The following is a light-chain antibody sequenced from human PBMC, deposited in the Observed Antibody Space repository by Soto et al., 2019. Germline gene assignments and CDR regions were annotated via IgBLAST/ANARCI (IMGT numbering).Light chain of an antibody. CDR2: DAS. CDR1: QSVGSN. CDR3: HQRYMWPLP. J-gene: IGKJ4*01. Sequence: EIVLTQSPATLSLSPGERAALSCSAGQSVGSNLAWYQHKPGQTPRLLIYDASKRATGIPARFSGSGSGTDFTLTISSLEPEDFAVYYCHQRYMWPLPFGGGTKVA. V-gene: IGKV3-11*01.